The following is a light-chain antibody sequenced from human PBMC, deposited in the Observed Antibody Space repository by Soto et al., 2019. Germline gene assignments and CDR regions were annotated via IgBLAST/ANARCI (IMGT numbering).Light chain of an antibody. CDR3: QQYNNSPFT. Sequence: EIVMTQSPATLSVSPGERATLSCRASQSVSSNLAWYQQKPGQAPRLLIYGASTRATGIPARFIGSGSGTEFTLTISSLQSEDFAVYYCQQYNNSPFTFGPGTKVDIK. J-gene: IGKJ3*01. CDR1: QSVSSN. V-gene: IGKV3-15*01. CDR2: GAS.